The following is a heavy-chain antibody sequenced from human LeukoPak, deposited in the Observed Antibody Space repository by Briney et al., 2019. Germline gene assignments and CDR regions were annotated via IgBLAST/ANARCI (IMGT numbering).Heavy chain of an antibody. CDR1: GFTFSSNW. Sequence: GGSLSLSCAASGFTFSSNWLSWVRKAPGKGLGWVANIKKDESEKYYVDSVKGRFTISRDNAKNSLYLQMNSLRAEDTAVYYCARPKRGGCSGGSCYSPWFDPWGQGTLVTVSS. CDR2: IKKDESEK. CDR3: ARPKRGGCSGGSCYSPWFDP. J-gene: IGHJ5*02. D-gene: IGHD2-15*01. V-gene: IGHV3-7*01.